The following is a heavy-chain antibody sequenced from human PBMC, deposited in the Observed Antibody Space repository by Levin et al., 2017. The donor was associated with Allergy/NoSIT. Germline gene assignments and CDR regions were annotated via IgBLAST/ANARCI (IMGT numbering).Heavy chain of an antibody. D-gene: IGHD3-3*01. V-gene: IGHV3-33*01. J-gene: IGHJ3*02. CDR1: GFTFSGYD. CDR3: ARDGQYYDFWSGSYKASSGI. CDR2: RRFDGSNK. Sequence: PGGSLRLSCLASGFTFSGYDMHWVRQAPGKGLEWVAVRRFDGSNKDYADSVQGRFTISRDNSKNTLYLQLNSLRAEDTAVYYCARDGQYYDFWSGSYKASSGIWGRGTMLTVSS.